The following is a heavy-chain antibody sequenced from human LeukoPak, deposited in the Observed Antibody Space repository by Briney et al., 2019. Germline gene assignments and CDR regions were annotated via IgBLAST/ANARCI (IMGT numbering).Heavy chain of an antibody. D-gene: IGHD2-2*01. V-gene: IGHV4-59*01. CDR1: GGSISSYY. CDR2: SYHSGST. J-gene: IGHJ5*02. CDR3: ASSRSYCSSTSCYPNWFDP. Sequence: SETLSLTCTVSGGSISSYYWSSIRRPPGKGLEWIGYSYHSGSTNYNPSLKSRVTISVDTSKNQFSLKLSSVAAADTAVYYCASSRSYCSSTSCYPNWFDPWGQGTLVTVSS.